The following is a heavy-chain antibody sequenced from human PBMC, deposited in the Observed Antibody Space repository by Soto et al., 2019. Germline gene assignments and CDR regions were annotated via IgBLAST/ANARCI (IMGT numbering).Heavy chain of an antibody. Sequence: EVQLVESGGGLVQPGGSLRLSCAASGFTFSSYWMSWVRQAPGKGLEWVANIKQDGSEKYYVDSVKGRFTISRDNAKNSLYLQMNSLRAEDPAVYYCARDLGIAAAGTVYWGQGTLVTVSS. D-gene: IGHD6-13*01. CDR1: GFTFSSYW. CDR3: ARDLGIAAAGTVY. J-gene: IGHJ4*02. V-gene: IGHV3-7*05. CDR2: IKQDGSEK.